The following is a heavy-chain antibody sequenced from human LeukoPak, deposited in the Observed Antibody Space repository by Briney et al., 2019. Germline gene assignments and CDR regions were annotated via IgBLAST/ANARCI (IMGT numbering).Heavy chain of an antibody. CDR1: GFTFSSYS. V-gene: IGHV3-21*01. Sequence: MAGGSLRLSCAASGFTFSSYSMNWVRQAPGKGLEWVSSIGSSSSYIYYADSVKGRFTISRDNAKNSLYLQMNSPRAEDTAVYYCAREGPREQWLVRPLYYYYYMDVWGKGTTVTVSS. D-gene: IGHD6-19*01. J-gene: IGHJ6*03. CDR3: AREGPREQWLVRPLYYYYYMDV. CDR2: IGSSSSYI.